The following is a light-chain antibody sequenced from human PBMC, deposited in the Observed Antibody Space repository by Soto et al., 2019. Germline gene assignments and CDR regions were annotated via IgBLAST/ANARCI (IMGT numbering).Light chain of an antibody. CDR1: QSISNY. CDR3: QQSFSAPQIT. J-gene: IGKJ5*01. Sequence: DIQMTQSPSSLSASVGDRVTITCRASQSISNYLSWYQQKPGKAPKLLIYAASSLQSGVPSRFGGGGSGTDFALTISSLQPEDFATYYCQQSFSAPQITFGQGTRLEIK. V-gene: IGKV1-39*01. CDR2: AAS.